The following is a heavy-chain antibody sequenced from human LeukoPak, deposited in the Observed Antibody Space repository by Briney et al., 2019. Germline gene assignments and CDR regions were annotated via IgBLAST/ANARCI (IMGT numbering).Heavy chain of an antibody. CDR3: VRGLYGSGWDY. J-gene: IGHJ4*02. Sequence: QAGGSLRLSCSASRFSLSSYNMHWVRQAPGKGLEFVSGVSSDWGTTDYADSARDRFTISRDNSKNTLYLQMSSLRAEDTAIYYCVRGLYGSGWDYWGPGTLVTVSS. CDR2: VSSDWGTT. V-gene: IGHV3-64D*06. D-gene: IGHD3-10*01. CDR1: RFSLSSYN.